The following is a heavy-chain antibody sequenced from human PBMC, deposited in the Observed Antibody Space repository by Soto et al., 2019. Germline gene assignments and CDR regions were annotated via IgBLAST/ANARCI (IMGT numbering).Heavy chain of an antibody. CDR3: ARDGICGTAFRGFCDY. Sequence: QEHLVESGGGVVQPGRSLRLSCAASGSIFSGYGMHWVRQAPGKGLEWVAVIWYDGSNKYYADSVKGRFTISRDNSKNMLYLQMDSLRVEDTAIYYCARDGICGTAFRGFCDYWGQGTLVPVSS. J-gene: IGHJ4*02. V-gene: IGHV3-33*01. CDR1: GSIFSGYG. D-gene: IGHD3-3*01. CDR2: IWYDGSNK.